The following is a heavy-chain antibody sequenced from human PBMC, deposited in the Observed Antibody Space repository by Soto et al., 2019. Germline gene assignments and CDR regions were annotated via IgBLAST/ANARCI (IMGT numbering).Heavy chain of an antibody. Sequence: QITLKESGPTLVKPTQTLTLTCTFSGFSLSTSAVGVGWIRQPPGKALEWLAFIYWDDDKRYSPSLTSSLTITKHASKNEGVVAISHMAPVDTATYYWAHLVVAGLTYYFDYWGQGTLVTVSS. CDR2: IYWDDDK. D-gene: IGHD2-15*01. V-gene: IGHV2-5*02. CDR3: AHLVVAGLTYYFDY. CDR1: GFSLSTSAVG. J-gene: IGHJ4*02.